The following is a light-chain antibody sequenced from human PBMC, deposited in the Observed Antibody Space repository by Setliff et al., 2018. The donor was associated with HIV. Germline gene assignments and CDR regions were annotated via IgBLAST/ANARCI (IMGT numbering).Light chain of an antibody. CDR1: SSDVGGYNY. CDR3: SSYTSSGTLV. Sequence: QSVLTQPASVSGSPGQSITISCTGTSSDVGGYNYVSWYQQHPAKAPKLMIYDVSSRPPGVSNRFSGSKSGNTASLTISGLQAEDEADYYCSSYTSSGTLVFGTGTKVTVL. CDR2: DVS. V-gene: IGLV2-14*01. J-gene: IGLJ1*01.